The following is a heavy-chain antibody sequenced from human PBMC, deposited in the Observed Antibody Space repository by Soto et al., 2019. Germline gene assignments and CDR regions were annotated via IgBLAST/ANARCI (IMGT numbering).Heavy chain of an antibody. D-gene: IGHD4-17*01. CDR2: AHQSGRT. Sequence: SETLSLTCTVSGCSMSSSNWWNWVRQTPGKGLEWIGEAHQSGRTNYNPSLKSRVTISVDKSKNRFSLNLSSVTAADTAVYYCARSEATVLDSWGQGTLVTVSS. CDR3: ARSEATVLDS. J-gene: IGHJ4*02. CDR1: GCSMSSSNW. V-gene: IGHV4-4*02.